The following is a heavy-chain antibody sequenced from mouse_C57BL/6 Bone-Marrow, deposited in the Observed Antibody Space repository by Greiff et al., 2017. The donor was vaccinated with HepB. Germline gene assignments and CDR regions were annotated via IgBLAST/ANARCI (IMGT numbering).Heavy chain of an antibody. V-gene: IGHV14-4*01. J-gene: IGHJ2*01. Sequence: VQLKQSGAELVRPGASVKLSCTASGFNIKDDYMHWVKQRPEQGLEWIGWIDPENGDTEYASKFQGKATITADTSSNTAYLQLSSLTSEDTAVYYCTTVTTVVVHFDYWGQGTTLTVSS. CDR3: TTVTTVVVHFDY. D-gene: IGHD1-1*01. CDR2: IDPENGDT. CDR1: GFNIKDDY.